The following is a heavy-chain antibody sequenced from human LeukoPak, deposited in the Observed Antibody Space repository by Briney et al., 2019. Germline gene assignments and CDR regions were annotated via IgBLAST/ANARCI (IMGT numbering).Heavy chain of an antibody. V-gene: IGHV1-8*03. D-gene: IGHD6-13*01. Sequence: ASVKVSCKASGYTFTSYDINWVRQATGQGLEWMGWMNPNSGNTGYAQKFQGRVTITRITSISTAYMELSSLRSEDTAVYYCAREDWYAAAAGTFDYWGQGTLVTVSS. J-gene: IGHJ4*02. CDR3: AREDWYAAAAGTFDY. CDR2: MNPNSGNT. CDR1: GYTFTSYD.